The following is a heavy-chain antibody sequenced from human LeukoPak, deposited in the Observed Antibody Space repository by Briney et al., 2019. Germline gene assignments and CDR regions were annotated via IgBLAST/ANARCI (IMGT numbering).Heavy chain of an antibody. J-gene: IGHJ4*02. CDR3: ARSIVVVPAARY. CDR1: GYTFTGYY. D-gene: IGHD2-2*01. Sequence: GASVKVSCKASGYTFTGYYMHWVRQAPGQGLEWMGWINPNSGGTNYAQKFQGRVTMTRDASISTAYMELSRLRSDDTAVYYCARSIVVVPAARYWGQGTLVTVSS. CDR2: INPNSGGT. V-gene: IGHV1-2*02.